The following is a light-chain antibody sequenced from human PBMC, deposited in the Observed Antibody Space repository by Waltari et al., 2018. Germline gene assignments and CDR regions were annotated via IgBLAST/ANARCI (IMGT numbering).Light chain of an antibody. CDR3: QTWGTGTLV. CDR2: LNSEGSH. J-gene: IGLJ3*02. Sequence: QLVLTQSPSASASLGASVKPTCPLSRGHSTSPTAWHHQQPEKGPRYLMNLNSEGSHSKGDGIPDRFSGSSSGAERYLTISSLQSEDEADYYCQTWGTGTLVFGGGTKLTVL. CDR1: RGHSTSP. V-gene: IGLV4-69*01.